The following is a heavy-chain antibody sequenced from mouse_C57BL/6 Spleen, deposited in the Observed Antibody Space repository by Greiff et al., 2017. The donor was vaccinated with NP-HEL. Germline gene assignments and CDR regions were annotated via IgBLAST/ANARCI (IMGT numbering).Heavy chain of an antibody. J-gene: IGHJ2*01. Sequence: QVQLQQSGAELVMPGASVKLSCKASGYTFTSYWMHWVKQRPGQGLEWIGEIDPSDSYTNYNQKFKGKSTLTVDKSSSTAYMQLSSLTSGDSAVSYCARRTGYDYDGFDYWGQGTTLTVSS. CDR1: GYTFTSYW. V-gene: IGHV1-69*01. D-gene: IGHD2-4*01. CDR2: IDPSDSYT. CDR3: ARRTGYDYDGFDY.